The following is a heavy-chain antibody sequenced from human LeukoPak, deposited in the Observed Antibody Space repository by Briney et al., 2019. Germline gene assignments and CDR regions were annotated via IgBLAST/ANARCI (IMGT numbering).Heavy chain of an antibody. CDR3: ARERGLVCWFDP. Sequence: PGGSLRLSCAASGFTFSSYAMHWVRQAPGKGLEWVAVISYDGSNKYYADSVKGRFTISRDNAKNSLYLQMNSLRDEDTAVYYCARERGLVCWFDPWGQGTLVTVSS. D-gene: IGHD3/OR15-3a*01. V-gene: IGHV3-30-3*01. CDR2: ISYDGSNK. J-gene: IGHJ5*02. CDR1: GFTFSSYA.